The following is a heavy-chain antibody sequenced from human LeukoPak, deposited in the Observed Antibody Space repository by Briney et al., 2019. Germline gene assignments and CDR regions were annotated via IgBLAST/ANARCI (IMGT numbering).Heavy chain of an antibody. Sequence: SETLSLTCTVSGGSISSSSYYWGWIRQPPGKGLEWIGSIYYSGSTYYNPSLKSRVTISVDTSKNQLSLKLSSVTAADTAVYYCARDHSRIDPFRYSGLEGAFDIWGQGTMVTVSS. D-gene: IGHD1-26*01. CDR1: GGSISSSSYY. CDR2: IYYSGST. CDR3: ARDHSRIDPFRYSGLEGAFDI. V-gene: IGHV4-39*07. J-gene: IGHJ3*02.